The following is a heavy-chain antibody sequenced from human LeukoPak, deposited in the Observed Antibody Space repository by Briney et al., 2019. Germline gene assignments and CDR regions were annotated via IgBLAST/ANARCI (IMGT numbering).Heavy chain of an antibody. J-gene: IGHJ5*02. Sequence: EGSLRLSCAAAGCTFSNFWMHWVRQAPGKGLVLVSRINSDGSDTSYADSVKRRLTISRDNAKTTLYLQMNSLRAEDTAIYYCVGGYAPHHWGQGTLVSVSS. CDR1: GCTFSNFW. V-gene: IGHV3-74*01. D-gene: IGHD2-8*02. CDR3: VGGYAPHH. CDR2: INSDGSDT.